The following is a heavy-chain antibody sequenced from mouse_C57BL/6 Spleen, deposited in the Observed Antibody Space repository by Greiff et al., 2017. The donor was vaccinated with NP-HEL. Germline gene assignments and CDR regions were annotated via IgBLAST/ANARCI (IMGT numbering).Heavy chain of an antibody. Sequence: QVQLQQPGAELVMPGASVKLSCKASGYTFTSYWMHWVKQRPGQGLEWIGEIDPSDSYTNYNQKFKGKSTLTVDKSSSTAYMQLSSLTSEDSAVYYCARSRDGDRSKDLDYWGQGTSVTVSS. J-gene: IGHJ4*01. V-gene: IGHV1-69*01. CDR1: GYTFTSYW. CDR2: IDPSDSYT. D-gene: IGHD2-13*01. CDR3: ARSRDGDRSKDLDY.